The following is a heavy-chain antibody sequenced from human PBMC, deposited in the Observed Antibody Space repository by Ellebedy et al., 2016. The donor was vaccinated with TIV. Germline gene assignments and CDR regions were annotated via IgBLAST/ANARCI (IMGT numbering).Heavy chain of an antibody. D-gene: IGHD5-18*01. V-gene: IGHV3-33*01. Sequence: GESLKISCAASGFTFSSYGMHWVRQAPGKGLEWVAVIWYDGSNKYYADSVKGRFTISRDNSKNTLYLQMNSLRAEDTAVYYCARGPSDTAMDQVDYWGQGTLVTVSS. J-gene: IGHJ4*02. CDR1: GFTFSSYG. CDR2: IWYDGSNK. CDR3: ARGPSDTAMDQVDY.